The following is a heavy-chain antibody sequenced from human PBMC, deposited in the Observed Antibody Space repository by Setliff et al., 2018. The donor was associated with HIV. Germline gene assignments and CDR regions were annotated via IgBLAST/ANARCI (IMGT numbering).Heavy chain of an antibody. J-gene: IGHJ3*02. D-gene: IGHD6-13*01. V-gene: IGHV5-51*01. Sequence: GESLKISCQASGYSFTNYWIGWVRQMPGKGLEWMGIIYPGDSDTRYSPSFQGQVTISADKSISTAYLQWSTLKASDTAIYYCARHRHTAAGTLDAFDIWGQGTVVTVSS. CDR2: IYPGDSDT. CDR1: GYSFTNYW. CDR3: ARHRHTAAGTLDAFDI.